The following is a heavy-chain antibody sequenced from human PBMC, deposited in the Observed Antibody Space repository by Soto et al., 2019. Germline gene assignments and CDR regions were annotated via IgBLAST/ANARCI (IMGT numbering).Heavy chain of an antibody. V-gene: IGHV3-7*01. CDR3: AGGGGWVIDS. Sequence: EVQLVESGGGLVQPGGSLRLSCAASKFTFSSYWMNWVRQAPGKGLEWVANIKQDGSENYYVDSVTGRFTISGDNANNALYLQMNSLRAEDKVVYYCAGGGGWVIDSWGQGALVTVSS. CDR2: IKQDGSEN. CDR1: KFTFSSYW. J-gene: IGHJ4*02. D-gene: IGHD2-15*01.